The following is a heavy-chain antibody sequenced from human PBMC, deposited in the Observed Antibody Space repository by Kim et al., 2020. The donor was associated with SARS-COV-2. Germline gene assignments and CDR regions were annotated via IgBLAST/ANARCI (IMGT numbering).Heavy chain of an antibody. CDR2: IYSGGST. D-gene: IGHD6-6*01. Sequence: GGSLRLSCAASGFTVSSNYMSWVRQAPGKGLEWVSVIYSGGSTYYADSVKGRFTISRDNSKNTLYLQMNSLRAEDTAVYYCARAIAARHYYYYYGMDVWGQGTTVTVSS. CDR1: GFTVSSNY. V-gene: IGHV3-53*01. CDR3: ARAIAARHYYYYYGMDV. J-gene: IGHJ6*02.